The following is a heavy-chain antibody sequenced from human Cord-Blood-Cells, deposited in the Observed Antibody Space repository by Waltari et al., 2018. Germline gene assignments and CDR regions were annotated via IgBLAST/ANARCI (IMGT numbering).Heavy chain of an antibody. D-gene: IGHD6-13*01. Sequence: QVQLVQSGAEVKKPGSSVKVSCKSSGVTSRSDPIRWLPQAPGQGLGWMGGIIPIFGTANYAQKFQGRVTITADESTSTAYMELSSLRSEDTAVYYCATLMGYSSSWYGAFDIWGQGTMVTVSS. CDR2: IIPIFGTA. J-gene: IGHJ3*02. CDR3: ATLMGYSSSWYGAFDI. CDR1: GVTSRSDP. V-gene: IGHV1-69*12.